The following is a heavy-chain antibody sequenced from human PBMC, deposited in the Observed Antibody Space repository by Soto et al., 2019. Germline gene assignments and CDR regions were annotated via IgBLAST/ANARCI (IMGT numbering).Heavy chain of an antibody. J-gene: IGHJ5*02. CDR1: GFTFDDYA. CDR2: ISWNSDSI. CDR3: AKGNSHGLGPVGFAP. V-gene: IGHV3-9*01. Sequence: EVPLVESGGGLVQPGTSLRLSCAASGFTFDDYAIHWVRQAPGKGLEWVSGISWNSDSIDYADSVRGRLFVSRANATNSLYLQMNSLRAEDTAFYFCAKGNSHGLGPVGFAPWGQGTLVTV. D-gene: IGHD5-18*01.